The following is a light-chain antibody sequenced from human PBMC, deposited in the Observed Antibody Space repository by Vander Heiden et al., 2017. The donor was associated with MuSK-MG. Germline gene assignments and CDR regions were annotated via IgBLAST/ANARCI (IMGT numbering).Light chain of an antibody. CDR2: EVS. CDR1: QSLLHSDGKTY. J-gene: IGKJ1*01. V-gene: IGKV2D-29*01. CDR3: RQCMQHPWT. Sequence: DLVMTKTPLSLSVTHGQPASISCKSSQSLLHSDGKTYLYWYLQKPGQPPQLLIYEVSNRCSGVPDRFIGSGSGTDFTLKISLVDSEDVGVDYCRQCMQHPWTFGQGTKVEIK.